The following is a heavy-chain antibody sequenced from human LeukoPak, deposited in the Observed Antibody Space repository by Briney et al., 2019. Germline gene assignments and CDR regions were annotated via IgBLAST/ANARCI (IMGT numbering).Heavy chain of an antibody. J-gene: IGHJ5*02. CDR1: GSSISTGYY. Sequence: SPSLSPTCTVSGSSISTGYYWACNRQPPGKGRERIGIIFHSGSTSWNPSLTSRPTTAVDTSKHQFSMKLISVPAAEPAVSYCARAKPTRLGSSWDVPWFDRWGQAPVVTVS. D-gene: IGHD6-13*01. CDR3: ARAKPTRLGSSWDVPWFDR. CDR2: IFHSGST. V-gene: IGHV4-38-2*02.